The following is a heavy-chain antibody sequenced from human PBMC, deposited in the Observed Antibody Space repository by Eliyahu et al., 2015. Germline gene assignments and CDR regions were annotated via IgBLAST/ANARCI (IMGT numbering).Heavy chain of an antibody. Sequence: QVQLQQWGAGLLKPSETLSLTCALHGGSFSDHYCTWIRQPPGRGLEWIGEIQSSGATNYNQSLQSRLTLSLDTSNNQFSLSLTALTAADTAIYYCARGRDDTKGGRHWGQGTLVTVSS. D-gene: IGHD3-16*01. J-gene: IGHJ4*02. CDR2: IQSSGAT. V-gene: IGHV4-34*01. CDR1: GGSFSDHY. CDR3: ARGRDDTKGGRH.